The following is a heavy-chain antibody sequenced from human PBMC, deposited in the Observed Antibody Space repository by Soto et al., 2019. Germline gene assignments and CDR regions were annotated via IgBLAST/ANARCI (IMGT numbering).Heavy chain of an antibody. J-gene: IGHJ5*02. CDR3: ARLGGINWFDP. V-gene: IGHV4-31*03. D-gene: IGHD3-16*01. CDR2: IYYSGSS. CDR1: GGSISSGGYY. Sequence: QVQLQESGPGLVKPSQTLSLTCTVSGGSISSGGYYWSWIRQHPGKGLEWIGYIYYSGSSYYNPSLKSRVTISVDTSKNQFSLELSSVTAADTAVYYCARLGGINWFDPWGQGTLFTVSS.